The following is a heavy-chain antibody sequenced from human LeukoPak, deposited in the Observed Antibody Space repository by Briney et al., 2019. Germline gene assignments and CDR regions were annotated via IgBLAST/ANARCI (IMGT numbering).Heavy chain of an antibody. D-gene: IGHD3-9*01. CDR1: GGSISSYY. V-gene: IGHV4-59*01. Sequence: KSSETLSLTCTVSGGSISSYYWSWIRQPPGKGLEWIGYIYYSGSTNYNPSLKSRVTISVDTSKNQFSLKLSSVTAADTAVYYCASSILTGYFKTYYYYGMDVWGQGTTVTASS. CDR2: IYYSGST. CDR3: ASSILTGYFKTYYYYGMDV. J-gene: IGHJ6*02.